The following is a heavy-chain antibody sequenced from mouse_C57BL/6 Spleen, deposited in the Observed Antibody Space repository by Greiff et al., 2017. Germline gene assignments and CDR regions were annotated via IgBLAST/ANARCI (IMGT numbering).Heavy chain of an antibody. J-gene: IGHJ2*01. CDR2: IDPANGNT. CDR3: ARTYYGSSPGYFDY. CDR1: GFNIKNTY. Sequence: EVKVVESVAELVRPGASVKLSCTASGFNIKNTYMHWVKQRPEQGLEWIGRIDPANGNTKYAPKFQGKATITADTSSNTAYLQLSSLTSEDTAIYYCARTYYGSSPGYFDYWGQGTTLTVSS. D-gene: IGHD1-1*01. V-gene: IGHV14-3*01.